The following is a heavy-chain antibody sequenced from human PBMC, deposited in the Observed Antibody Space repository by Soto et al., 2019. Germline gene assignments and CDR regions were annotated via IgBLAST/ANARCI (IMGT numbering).Heavy chain of an antibody. CDR2: IWYDGSNK. D-gene: IGHD3-9*01. V-gene: IGHV3-33*01. J-gene: IGHJ6*02. CDR1: GFTFSSYG. CDR3: ARDILTGYPYYYYYGMHV. Sequence: GGSLRLSCAASGFTFSSYGMHWVRQAPGKGLEWVAVIWYDGSNKYYADSVKGRFTISRDNSKNTLYLQMNSLRAEDTAVYYCARDILTGYPYYYYYGMHVWGQGTTGTVSS.